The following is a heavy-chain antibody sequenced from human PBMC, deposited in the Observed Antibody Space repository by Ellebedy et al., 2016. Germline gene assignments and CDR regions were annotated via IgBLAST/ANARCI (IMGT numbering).Heavy chain of an antibody. Sequence: ASVKVSXKASSYTFTTFSITWVRQVPGQGLEWMGFVNTFSGNTKFAQKFQGRVSMTTDSSTHTAYMDLRSLRSEDTAVYYCARVFEVIAISWFDPWGQGTLVTVSS. V-gene: IGHV1-18*04. CDR3: ARVFEVIAISWFDP. D-gene: IGHD2-21*01. J-gene: IGHJ5*02. CDR1: SYTFTTFS. CDR2: VNTFSGNT.